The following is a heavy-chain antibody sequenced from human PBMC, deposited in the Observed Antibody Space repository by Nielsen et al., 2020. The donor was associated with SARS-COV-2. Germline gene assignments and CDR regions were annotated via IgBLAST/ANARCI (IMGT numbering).Heavy chain of an antibody. CDR3: ARRGVAAADILDY. CDR2: INPNSGGT. CDR1: GYTFTNYY. Sequence: ASVKVSCKASGYTFTNYYVHWVRQAPGQGLEWMGWINPNSGGTNYAKKFQGWVTMTRDTSISTAYMELSRLRSDDTAVYYCARRGVAAADILDYWGQGTLVTVSS. J-gene: IGHJ4*02. V-gene: IGHV1-2*04. D-gene: IGHD6-13*01.